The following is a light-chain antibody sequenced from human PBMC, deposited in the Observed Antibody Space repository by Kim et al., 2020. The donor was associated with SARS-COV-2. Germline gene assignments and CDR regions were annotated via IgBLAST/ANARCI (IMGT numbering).Light chain of an antibody. V-gene: IGKV1-39*01. J-gene: IGKJ2*01. Sequence: SASVGDRVTITCRASQSISTYVNWYQQRPGKAPNLLIYVASGLHSGVPSRFSGSGSGTDFTLTISSLQPDDFATYFCQQTYSAPYTFGLGTKLEIK. CDR2: VAS. CDR1: QSISTY. CDR3: QQTYSAPYT.